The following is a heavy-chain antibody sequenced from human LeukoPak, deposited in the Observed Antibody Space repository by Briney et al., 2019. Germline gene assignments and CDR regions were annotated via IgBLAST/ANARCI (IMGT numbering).Heavy chain of an antibody. CDR3: ARDRAPDY. V-gene: IGHV3-30*19. CDR2: ISYDGSNK. CDR1: GFTFSSYG. J-gene: IGHJ4*02. Sequence: PGRSLRLSCAASGFTFSSYGMHWVRQAPGKGLEWVAVISYDGSNKYYADSVKGRFTISRDNSKNTLYLQMNSLRAEDTAVYYCARDRAPDYWGQGTLVTVSS.